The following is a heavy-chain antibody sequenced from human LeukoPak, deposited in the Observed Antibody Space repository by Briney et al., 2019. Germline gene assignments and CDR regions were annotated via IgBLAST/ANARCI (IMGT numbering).Heavy chain of an antibody. CDR1: GYSFTSYW. CDR3: ARQTVTTDGMDV. CDR2: IDPSDSYT. J-gene: IGHJ6*04. V-gene: IGHV5-10-1*01. Sequence: GESLKISCKGSGYSFTSYWISWVRQIPGKGLEWMGRIDPSDSYTNYSPSFQGHVTISADKSISTAYLQWSSLKASDTAMYYCARQTVTTDGMDVWGKGTTVTVSS. D-gene: IGHD4-17*01.